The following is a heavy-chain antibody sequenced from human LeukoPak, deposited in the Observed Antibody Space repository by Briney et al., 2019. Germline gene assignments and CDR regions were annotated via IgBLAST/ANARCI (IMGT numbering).Heavy chain of an antibody. Sequence: GGSLRLSCAASGFTFDDYAMHWVRQAPGKGLEWVSGISWNSGSIGYADSVKGRFTISRDNAKNSLYLQMNSLRAEDTALYYCAKEKNRRSSGIDYWGQGTLVIVSS. CDR2: ISWNSGSI. CDR3: AKEKNRRSSGIDY. CDR1: GFTFDDYA. J-gene: IGHJ4*02. V-gene: IGHV3-9*01. D-gene: IGHD6-19*01.